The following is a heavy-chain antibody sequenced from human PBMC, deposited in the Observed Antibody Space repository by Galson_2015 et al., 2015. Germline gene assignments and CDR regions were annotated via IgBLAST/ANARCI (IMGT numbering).Heavy chain of an antibody. V-gene: IGHV1-69*13. CDR1: GGTFSSYA. J-gene: IGHJ3*02. Sequence: SVKVSCKASGGTFSSYAISWVRQAPGQGLEWMGGIIPIFGTANYAQKFQGRVTITADESTSTAYMELSGLRSEDTAVYYCARDSRGEQWLENAFDIWGQGTMVTVSS. D-gene: IGHD6-19*01. CDR2: IIPIFGTA. CDR3: ARDSRGEQWLENAFDI.